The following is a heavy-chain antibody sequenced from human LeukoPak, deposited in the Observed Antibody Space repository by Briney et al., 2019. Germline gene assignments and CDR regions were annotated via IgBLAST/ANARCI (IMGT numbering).Heavy chain of an antibody. CDR3: ARGSTSHHWHIGL. D-gene: IGHD2/OR15-2a*01. J-gene: IGHJ2*01. V-gene: IGHV4-59*01. Sequence: SETVSLICTVSGDSISTYYWSWIRQPPGKRLEWIGYINYSGSTNDNPSHKSRVTISVDTSKNQFSLNLSSVTAADTAVYYCARGSTSHHWHIGLWGRDTLVTVSS. CDR1: GDSISTYY. CDR2: INYSGST.